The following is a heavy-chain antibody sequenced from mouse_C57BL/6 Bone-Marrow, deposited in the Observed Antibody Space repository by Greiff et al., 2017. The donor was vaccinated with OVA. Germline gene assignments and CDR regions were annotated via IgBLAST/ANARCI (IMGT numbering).Heavy chain of an antibody. Sequence: EVQLQQSGPGLVKPSQSLSLTCSVTGYSITSGYYWNWIRQFPGNKLEWMGYISYDGSNNYNPSLKNRISITRDTSKNQFFLKLNSVTTEDTATYYCARPGTSYAMDYWGQGTSVTVSS. CDR1: GYSITSGYY. J-gene: IGHJ4*01. CDR3: ARPGTSYAMDY. CDR2: ISYDGSN. V-gene: IGHV3-6*01. D-gene: IGHD4-1*01.